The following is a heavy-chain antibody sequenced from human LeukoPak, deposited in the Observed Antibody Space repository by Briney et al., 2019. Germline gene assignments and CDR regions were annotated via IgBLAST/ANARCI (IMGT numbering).Heavy chain of an antibody. CDR3: ARGCSGDCNGSLQH. CDR2: IWYDGRKK. J-gene: IGHJ1*01. Sequence: GRSVSLSCVASGFTFSSYGMHGVRQAPCKGLEGVAVIWYDGRKKNYGDSVKGRFTISRDNSKNTLYLQMNSLRGEDTAVYYCARGCSGDCNGSLQHWGQGTLVTVSS. CDR1: GFTFSSYG. V-gene: IGHV3-33*01. D-gene: IGHD2-21*02.